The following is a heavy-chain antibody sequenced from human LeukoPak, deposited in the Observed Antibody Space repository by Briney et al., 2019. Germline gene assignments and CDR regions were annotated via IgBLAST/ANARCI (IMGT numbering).Heavy chain of an antibody. J-gene: IGHJ4*02. CDR2: INHGGST. Sequence: SETLSLTCGVYGESFSGYYWSWIRQPPGKALQWIGEINHGGSTNYNPSLKSRVTISVDTSKSQFSLNLNSVTAADTAVYYCATFHRDGYYVDFWGQGTLVTVSS. V-gene: IGHV4-34*01. CDR1: GESFSGYY. CDR3: ATFHRDGYYVDF. D-gene: IGHD3-22*01.